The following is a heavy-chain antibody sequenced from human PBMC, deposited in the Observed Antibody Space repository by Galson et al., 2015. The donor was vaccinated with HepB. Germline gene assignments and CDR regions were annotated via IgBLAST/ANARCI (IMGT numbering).Heavy chain of an antibody. CDR1: GFTFSGSA. Sequence: SLRLSCAASGFTFSGSAMHWVRQASGKGLEWVGRIRSKANSYATAYAASVKGRFTISRDGSKNTAYLQMNSLKTEDTAVYYCTRHRYSSSWGHYYYGMDVWGQGTTVTVSS. V-gene: IGHV3-73*01. D-gene: IGHD6-13*01. J-gene: IGHJ6*02. CDR3: TRHRYSSSWGHYYYGMDV. CDR2: IRSKANSYAT.